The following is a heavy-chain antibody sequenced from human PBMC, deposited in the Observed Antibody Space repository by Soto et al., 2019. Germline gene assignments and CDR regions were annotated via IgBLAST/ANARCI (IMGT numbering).Heavy chain of an antibody. CDR2: ISAYNGNT. Sequence: GASVKVSCXASGYTFTSYGISWVRQAPGQGLEWMGWISAYNGNTNYAQKLQGRVTMTTDTSTSTAYMELRSLRSDDTAVYYCARVSDGLSAPRRPYCSSTSCYDYWGQGTLVTVSS. D-gene: IGHD2-2*01. V-gene: IGHV1-18*01. CDR1: GYTFTSYG. J-gene: IGHJ4*02. CDR3: ARVSDGLSAPRRPYCSSTSCYDY.